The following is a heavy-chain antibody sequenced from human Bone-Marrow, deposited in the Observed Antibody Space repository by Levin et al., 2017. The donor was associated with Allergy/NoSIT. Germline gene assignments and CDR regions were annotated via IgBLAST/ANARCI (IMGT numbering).Heavy chain of an antibody. CDR3: TRNGCSNGVCHRSLYYYYAMDV. CDR1: GFTFSGSA. CDR2: IRSKANNYAT. Sequence: GESLKISCAASGFTFSGSAMHWVRQASGKGLEWVGHIRSKANNYATTYAASVKGRFTISRDDSNNTTYLHMNSLKAEDTAVYYCTRNGCSNGVCHRSLYYYYAMDVWGQGTTVTVSS. V-gene: IGHV3-73*01. D-gene: IGHD2-8*01. J-gene: IGHJ6*02.